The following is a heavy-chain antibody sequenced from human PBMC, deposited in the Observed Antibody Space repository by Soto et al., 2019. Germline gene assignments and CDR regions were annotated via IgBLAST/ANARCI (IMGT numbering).Heavy chain of an antibody. CDR3: TVGSWSGEVFDI. V-gene: IGHV1-69*08. Sequence: QVQLVQSGAEAKKPGSSVKVSCKDSGGTFSTYSLFWVRQAPGQGLEWMGRIIPMLGTRNYAQRFQDRVTITADKTTATAHMELSSLRSEDTALYYCTVGSWSGEVFDIWGQGTMVTVSS. J-gene: IGHJ3*02. D-gene: IGHD2-21*01. CDR2: IIPMLGTR. CDR1: GGTFSTYS.